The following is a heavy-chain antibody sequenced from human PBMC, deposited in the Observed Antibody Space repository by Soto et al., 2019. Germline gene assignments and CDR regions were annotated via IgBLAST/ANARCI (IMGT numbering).Heavy chain of an antibody. J-gene: IGHJ4*02. CDR3: ARMDREQQLVLDY. Sequence: SETLSLTCTVSGGSISTYYWNWIRQPPGKGLEWIGYIYYSGSTNYNPSLKGRVTISVDTSKNQFSLKLSSVTAADTAVYYCARMDREQQLVLDYWGQGTLVTVSS. CDR1: GGSISTYY. V-gene: IGHV4-59*08. CDR2: IYYSGST. D-gene: IGHD6-13*01.